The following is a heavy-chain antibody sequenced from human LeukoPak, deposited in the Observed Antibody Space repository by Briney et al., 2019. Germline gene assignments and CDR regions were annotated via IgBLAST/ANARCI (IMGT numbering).Heavy chain of an antibody. CDR2: IYYSGST. V-gene: IGHV4-59*11. D-gene: IGHD3-16*01. CDR1: GGSISSHY. CDR3: ARDLSPRGGLYYFDY. J-gene: IGHJ4*02. Sequence: SETLSLTCTVSGGSISSHYWSWIRQPPGKGLEWIAYIYYSGSTNYNPSLKSRVTISVDTSKNQFSLKLSSVTAADTAVYYCARDLSPRGGLYYFDYWGQGTLVTVSS.